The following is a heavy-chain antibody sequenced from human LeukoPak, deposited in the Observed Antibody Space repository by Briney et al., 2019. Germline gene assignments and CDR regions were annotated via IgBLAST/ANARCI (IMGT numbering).Heavy chain of an antibody. V-gene: IGHV3-23*01. CDR3: AKAEAIAVVVVAATLYDY. D-gene: IGHD2-15*01. CDR2: ISGSGGST. CDR1: GFTFSSYA. Sequence: GASLRLSCAASGFTFSSYAMSWVRQAPGKGLEWVSAISGSGGSTYYADSVKGRFTISRDNSKNTLYLQMNGLRAEDTAVYYCAKAEAIAVVVVAATLYDYWGQGTLVTVSS. J-gene: IGHJ4*02.